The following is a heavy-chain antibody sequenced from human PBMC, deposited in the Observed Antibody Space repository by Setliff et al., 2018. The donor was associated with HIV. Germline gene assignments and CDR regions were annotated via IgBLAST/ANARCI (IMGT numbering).Heavy chain of an antibody. CDR2: IGSSNHGI. V-gene: IGHV3-48*02. D-gene: IGHD2-8*02. CDR1: GFNFKTYG. Sequence: GESLKISCAASGFNFKTYGMTWVRQAPGKGLDWVAHIGSSNHGIHYTASVQGRFTVSRDNANNLLFLQMNNLRDEDTAVYYCASFYGDSGYWGHGTQVTVSS. CDR3: ASFYGDSGY. J-gene: IGHJ4*01.